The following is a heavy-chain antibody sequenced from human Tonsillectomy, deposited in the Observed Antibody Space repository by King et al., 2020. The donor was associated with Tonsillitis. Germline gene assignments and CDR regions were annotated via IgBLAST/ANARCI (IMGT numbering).Heavy chain of an antibody. D-gene: IGHD2-21*02. J-gene: IGHJ4*02. V-gene: IGHV3-30*18. CDR1: GFNFHIYG. Sequence: VQLVESGGGVVQPGRSLRLSCTASGFNFHIYGMHWVRQAPGRGLEWVALISYDGSKADYADSVRGRFTISRDNSDNTLTLQMSNLRPEDMAVYYCAKQYCGGDCHREGFFDRWGRGTLVTVSS. CDR3: AKQYCGGDCHREGFFDR. CDR2: ISYDGSKA.